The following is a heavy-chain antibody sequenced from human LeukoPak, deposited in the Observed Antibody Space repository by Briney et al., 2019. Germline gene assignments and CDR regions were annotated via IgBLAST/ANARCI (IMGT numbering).Heavy chain of an antibody. J-gene: IGHJ3*02. CDR3: SRDGSSRNWSAFDI. CDR2: IRKKNNSYTT. CDR1: GFTFSDHL. V-gene: IGHV3-72*01. D-gene: IGHD1-1*01. Sequence: PGGSLRLSCVASGFTFSDHLMDWVRQAPGKGLEWVGRIRKKNNSYTTEYAASVKGRFTISRDDSKNSLYLQMNSLKTEDTAVYYCSRDGSSRNWSAFDIWGQGTMVTVSS.